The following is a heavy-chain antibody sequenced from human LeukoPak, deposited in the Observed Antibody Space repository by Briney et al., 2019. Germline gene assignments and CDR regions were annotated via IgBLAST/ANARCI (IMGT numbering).Heavy chain of an antibody. CDR1: GFTFSSYA. D-gene: IGHD3-3*01. CDR3: AKAYYDFWSAYKTFDY. Sequence: GGSLRLSCATSGFTFSSYAMSWVRQAPGKGLEWVSGISGSGDSTYSADSVKGRFTISRDNSKDTVYLQMSRLRAEDTAIYYCAKAYYDFWSAYKTFDYWGQGTLVTVSS. V-gene: IGHV3-23*01. CDR2: ISGSGDST. J-gene: IGHJ4*02.